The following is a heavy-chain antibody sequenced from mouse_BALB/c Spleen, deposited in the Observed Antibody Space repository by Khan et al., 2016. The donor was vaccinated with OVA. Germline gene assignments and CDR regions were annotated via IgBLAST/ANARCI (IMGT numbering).Heavy chain of an antibody. V-gene: IGHV1-76*01. D-gene: IGHD3-2*02. Sequence: QVQLKQSGSELVRPGASVKLSCKTSGYIFTNYWIHWVKQRSGQGLEWIARIYPGTDNTYSDEKVKDKATLTADKSSSTAYMQLSSLKSEDSAVYFCASEEALYYFDYWGQGTTLTVSS. CDR2: IYPGTDNT. J-gene: IGHJ2*01. CDR3: ASEEALYYFDY. CDR1: GYIFTNYW.